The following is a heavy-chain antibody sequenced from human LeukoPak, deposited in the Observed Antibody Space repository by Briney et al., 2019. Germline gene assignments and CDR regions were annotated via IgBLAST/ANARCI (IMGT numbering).Heavy chain of an antibody. CDR3: ARDLGAGYYTTFDY. CDR2: MNPNSGNT. CDR1: GYTFTSYD. V-gene: IGHV1-8*02. D-gene: IGHD3/OR15-3a*01. Sequence: ASVKVSCKASGYTFTSYDINWVRQATGQGLEWMGWMNPNSGNTGYAQKLQGRVTMTTDTSTSTAYMELRSLRSDDTAVYYCARDLGAGYYTTFDYWGQGTLVTVSS. J-gene: IGHJ4*02.